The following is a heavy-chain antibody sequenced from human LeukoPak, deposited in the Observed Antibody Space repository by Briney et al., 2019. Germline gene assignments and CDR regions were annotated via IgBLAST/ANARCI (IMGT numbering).Heavy chain of an antibody. D-gene: IGHD2-15*01. Sequence: SVKVSCKAPGGTFSSYAISWVRQAPGQGLEWMGGIIPIFGTANYAQKFQGKVTITADESTSTTYMELSSLRSEDTAVYYCARYCSGGSCYYYYGMDVWGQGTTVTVSS. CDR2: IIPIFGTA. V-gene: IGHV1-69*13. CDR1: GGTFSSYA. CDR3: ARYCSGGSCYYYYGMDV. J-gene: IGHJ6*02.